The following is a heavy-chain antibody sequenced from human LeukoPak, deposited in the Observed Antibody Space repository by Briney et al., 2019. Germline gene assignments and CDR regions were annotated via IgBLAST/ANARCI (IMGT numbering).Heavy chain of an antibody. CDR2: IYYSGST. J-gene: IGHJ6*02. CDR1: GGSISSYY. V-gene: IGHV4-59*01. D-gene: IGHD2-21*01. CDR3: ARDSGIPPFYYYYGMDV. Sequence: SETLSLTCTVSGGSISSYYWSWIRQPPGKGLEWIGYIYYSGSTNYNPSLKSRVTISVDTSKNQFSLKLSSVTAADTAVYYCARDSGIPPFYYYYGMDVWGQGTTVTVSS.